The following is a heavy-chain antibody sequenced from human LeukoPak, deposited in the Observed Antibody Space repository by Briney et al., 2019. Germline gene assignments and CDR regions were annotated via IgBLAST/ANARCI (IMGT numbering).Heavy chain of an antibody. CDR2: INPNSGGT. CDR3: ARDSGSGYYFRYDY. D-gene: IGHD3-22*01. Sequence: GASVKVSCKASGYTFTGYYMHWVRQAPGQGLEWMGWINPNSGGTNYAQKFQGRVTMTTDTSTSTAYMELRSLRSDDTAVYYCARDSGSGYYFRYDYWGQGTLVTVSS. V-gene: IGHV1-2*02. CDR1: GYTFTGYY. J-gene: IGHJ4*02.